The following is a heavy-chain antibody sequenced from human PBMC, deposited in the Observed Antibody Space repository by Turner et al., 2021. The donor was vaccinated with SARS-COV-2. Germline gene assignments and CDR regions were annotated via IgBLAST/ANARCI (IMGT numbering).Heavy chain of an antibody. CDR3: ARDLMEVGGMDV. J-gene: IGHJ6*02. V-gene: IGHV3-66*01. CDR1: GFTVSSNY. D-gene: IGHD3-3*01. CDR2: IYSGGST. Sequence: EVQLVESGGGLVQPGGSLRLSCAASGFTVSSNYMRWVRQAPGKGLEWVSLIYSGGSTYYADSVKGRFTISRDNSKNTLYLQMNSLRAEDTAVYYCARDLMEVGGMDVWGQGTTVTVSS.